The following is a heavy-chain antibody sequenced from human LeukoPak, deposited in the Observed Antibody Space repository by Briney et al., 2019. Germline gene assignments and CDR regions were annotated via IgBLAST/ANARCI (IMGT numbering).Heavy chain of an antibody. Sequence: GGSLRLSCAASGFRFDSFYMGWIRQVPGKGLDYIALISASGAVPYYAESVKGRFTISRDNAKNSVSLQMNSLSADDTAVYYCARSLVVASEDYWGQGTLVTVSS. V-gene: IGHV3-11*04. D-gene: IGHD2-15*01. J-gene: IGHJ4*02. CDR3: ARSLVVASEDY. CDR2: ISASGAVP. CDR1: GFRFDSFY.